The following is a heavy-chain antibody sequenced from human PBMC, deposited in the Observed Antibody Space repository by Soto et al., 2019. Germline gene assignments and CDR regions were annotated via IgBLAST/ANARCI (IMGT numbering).Heavy chain of an antibody. D-gene: IGHD3-3*01. CDR1: GGTFSSYA. CDR3: ARHPRLGGDFWSGYYPNSYYYYGMDV. V-gene: IGHV1-69*13. J-gene: IGHJ6*02. CDR2: IIPIFGTA. Sequence: ASVKVSCKASGGTFSSYAISWVRQAPGQGLEWMGGIIPIFGTANYAQKFQGRVTITADESTSTAYMELSSLRSEDTAVYYCARHPRLGGDFWSGYYPNSYYYYGMDVWGQGTTVTVS.